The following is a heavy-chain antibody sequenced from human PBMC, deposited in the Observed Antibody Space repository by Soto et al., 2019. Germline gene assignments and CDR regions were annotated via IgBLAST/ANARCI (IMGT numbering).Heavy chain of an antibody. D-gene: IGHD6-13*01. CDR1: GGSISSSNW. CDR3: ARDSLSIAAAGVLGGMDV. J-gene: IGHJ6*02. Sequence: PSETLSLTCAVSGGSISSSNWWSWVRQPPGKGLEWIGEIYHSGSTNYNPSLKSRVTISVDKSKSQFSLKLSSVTAADTAVYYCARDSLSIAAAGVLGGMDVWGQGTTVTVSS. CDR2: IYHSGST. V-gene: IGHV4-4*02.